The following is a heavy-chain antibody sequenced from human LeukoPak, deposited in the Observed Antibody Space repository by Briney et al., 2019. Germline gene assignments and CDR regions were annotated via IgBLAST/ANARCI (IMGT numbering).Heavy chain of an antibody. J-gene: IGHJ4*02. CDR1: GFTFSSYS. CDR2: ISSSSSTI. V-gene: IGHV3-48*04. D-gene: IGHD1-14*01. CDR3: ARGGQPHYFDY. Sequence: GGSLRLSCAASGFTFSSYSMNWARQAPGKGLEWVSYISSSSSTIYYADSVKGRFTISRDNAKNSLYLQMNSLRAEDTAVYYCARGGQPHYFDYWGQGTLVTVSS.